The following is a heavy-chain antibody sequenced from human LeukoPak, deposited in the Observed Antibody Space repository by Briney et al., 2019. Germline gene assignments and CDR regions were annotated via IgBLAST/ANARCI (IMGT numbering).Heavy chain of an antibody. J-gene: IGHJ4*02. CDR3: ARDIVVDYDSSGYYS. CDR2: INPSGGST. D-gene: IGHD3-22*01. CDR1: GYTFTRYS. V-gene: IGHV1-46*01. Sequence: ASVKVSCKASGYTFTRYSIHWVRQAPGQGLQWMGVINPSGGSTSYAQKFQGRVTMTRDMSTSTVYMELSSLRSEDTAVYYCARDIVVDYDSSGYYSWGQGTLVTVSS.